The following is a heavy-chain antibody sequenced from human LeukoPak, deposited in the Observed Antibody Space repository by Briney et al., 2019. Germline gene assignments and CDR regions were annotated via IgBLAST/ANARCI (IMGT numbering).Heavy chain of an antibody. CDR1: GFTFSSYW. CDR2: INSDGSST. J-gene: IGHJ4*02. Sequence: PGGSLRLSCAASGFTFSSYWMHWVRQAPGKGLVWVSRINSDGSSTSYADSVKGRFTISRDNSKNTLYLQMNSLRAEDTAVYYCAKDPGYSSSWYANFDYWGQGTLVTVSS. CDR3: AKDPGYSSSWYANFDY. V-gene: IGHV3-74*01. D-gene: IGHD6-13*01.